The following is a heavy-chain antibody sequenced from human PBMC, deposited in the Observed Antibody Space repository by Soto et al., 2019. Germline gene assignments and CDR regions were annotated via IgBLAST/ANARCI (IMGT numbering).Heavy chain of an antibody. CDR3: ARVRFGELV. Sequence: EVQLLESGGGLVQPGGSLRLSCAASGFTFSSYAMSWVRQAPGKGLEWVSIIGVGGGDRYYPESVKGRFTISRDNSRDTLYLEMNSLRDEDTAVYYCARVRFGELVWGQGTLVTVPS. CDR1: GFTFSSYA. V-gene: IGHV3-23*01. CDR2: IGVGGGDR. D-gene: IGHD3-10*01. J-gene: IGHJ4*02.